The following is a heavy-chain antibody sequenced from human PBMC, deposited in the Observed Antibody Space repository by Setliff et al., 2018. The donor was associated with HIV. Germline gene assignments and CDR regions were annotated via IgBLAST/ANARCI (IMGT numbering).Heavy chain of an antibody. V-gene: IGHV4-38-2*02. CDR3: AREVKEVTDSDAFDI. CDR2: IYHSGST. CDR1: GYFISSGYY. J-gene: IGHJ3*02. D-gene: IGHD2-21*02. Sequence: PSETLSLTCGVSGYFISSGYYWAWIRQSPGKGLEWIGTIYHSGSTYYNPSLKSRVTISVDTSKNQFSLDLSSVTAADTAVYYCAREVKEVTDSDAFDIWGQGTMVTVSS.